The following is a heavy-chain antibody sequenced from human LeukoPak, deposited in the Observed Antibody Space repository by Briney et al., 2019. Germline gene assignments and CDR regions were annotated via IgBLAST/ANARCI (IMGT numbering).Heavy chain of an antibody. D-gene: IGHD3-22*01. CDR3: ARAARQGFTMIVVPFFYFDL. V-gene: IGHV4-31*03. CDR1: GGSISSGASD. CDR2: INHSGST. J-gene: IGHJ2*01. Sequence: SETLSLTCTVSGGSISSGASDWGWIRQHPKRGLEWVGYINHSGSTYYNPSLGSRVTMSVDTSKNQFSLKLSSVTAADSAVYYYARAARQGFTMIVVPFFYFDLWGRGTLVTVSS.